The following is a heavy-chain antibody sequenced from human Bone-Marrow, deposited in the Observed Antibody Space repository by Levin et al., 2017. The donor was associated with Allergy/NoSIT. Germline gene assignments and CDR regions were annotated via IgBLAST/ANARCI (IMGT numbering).Heavy chain of an antibody. D-gene: IGHD3-10*01. J-gene: IGHJ4*02. V-gene: IGHV1-69*04. CDR3: AAPLKYYGSY. CDR2: IIPNLNLP. Sequence: GGSLRLSCKASGGIFNSYAISWVRQAPGQGLEWLGRIIPNLNLPNYAQKFQRRLTITADKSTNTAFLELSSLTSEDTAVYYCAAPLKYYGSYWGQGTLVTVSS. CDR1: GGIFNSYA.